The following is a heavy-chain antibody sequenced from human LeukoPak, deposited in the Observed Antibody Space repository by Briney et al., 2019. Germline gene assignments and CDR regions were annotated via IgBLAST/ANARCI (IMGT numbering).Heavy chain of an antibody. D-gene: IGHD3-9*01. V-gene: IGHV3-21*01. CDR3: AKGHSLRSYDWLDY. Sequence: GGSLRLSCEASGFTFTTYSMTWVRQAPGKGLEWVSIISSGSSAIFSADALKGRFTISRDDAKNLLYLDMNSLRAEDTAVYYCAKGHSLRSYDWLDYWGQGTLVTVSS. CDR1: GFTFTTYS. J-gene: IGHJ4*02. CDR2: ISSGSSAI.